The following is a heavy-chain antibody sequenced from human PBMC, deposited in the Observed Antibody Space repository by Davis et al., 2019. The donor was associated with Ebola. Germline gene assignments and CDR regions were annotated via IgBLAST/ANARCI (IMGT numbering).Heavy chain of an antibody. CDR1: GFTFNDFA. D-gene: IGHD3-10*01. J-gene: IGHJ6*04. CDR3: AKDLMLWFGEAGRMDV. Sequence: GESLKISCAASGFTFNDFAMSWVRQAPGKGLEWVSTISGRGGSTYYVDSVKGRFTISRDNSKNTLYLQMNSLRAEDTAVYYCAKDLMLWFGEAGRMDVWGKGTTVTVSS. CDR2: ISGRGGST. V-gene: IGHV3-23*01.